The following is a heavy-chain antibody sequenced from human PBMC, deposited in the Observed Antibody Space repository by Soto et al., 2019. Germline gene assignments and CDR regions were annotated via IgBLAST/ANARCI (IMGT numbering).Heavy chain of an antibody. V-gene: IGHV1-2*02. CDR2: INPNSGGT. CDR3: ARPPVGGGTTGYYYYGMDV. J-gene: IGHJ6*02. Sequence: ASVKVSCKASGGTFSSYAISWVRQAPGQGLEWMVCINPNSGGTNYAQKFQGRVTMTRDTSISTAYMELSRLRSDDTAVYYCARPPVGGGTTGYYYYGMDVWGQGTTVTVSS. CDR1: GGTFSSYA. D-gene: IGHD1-7*01.